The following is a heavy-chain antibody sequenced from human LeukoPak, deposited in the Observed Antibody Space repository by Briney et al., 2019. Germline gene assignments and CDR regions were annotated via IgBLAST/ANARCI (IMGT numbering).Heavy chain of an antibody. CDR1: GFTFSSYG. D-gene: IGHD6-13*01. CDR2: MWYDGSNK. Sequence: GRSLRLSCAASGFTFSSYGMHWVRQAPGKGLEWVAIMWYDGSNKYYTDSVKGRFTISRDNSKNTLYLQMNSLRAEDTAVYYCAKDFDLIAAAGTGYFDYWGQGTLVTVSS. CDR3: AKDFDLIAAAGTGYFDY. J-gene: IGHJ4*02. V-gene: IGHV3-33*06.